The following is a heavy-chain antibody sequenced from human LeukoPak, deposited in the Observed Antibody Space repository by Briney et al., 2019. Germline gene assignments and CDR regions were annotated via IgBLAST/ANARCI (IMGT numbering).Heavy chain of an antibody. D-gene: IGHD3-10*01. Sequence: GGSLRLSCAASGFTFSDYYMGWIRQAPGKGLEWVSYISSSGSTIYYADSVEGRFTISRDNAKNSLYLQMNSLRAEGTAVYYCAGTYGSGSSLGAFDIWGQGTMVTVSS. CDR2: ISSSGSTI. CDR1: GFTFSDYY. V-gene: IGHV3-11*04. CDR3: AGTYGSGSSLGAFDI. J-gene: IGHJ3*02.